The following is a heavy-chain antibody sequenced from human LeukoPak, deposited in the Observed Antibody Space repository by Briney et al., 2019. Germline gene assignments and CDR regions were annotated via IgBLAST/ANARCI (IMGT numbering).Heavy chain of an antibody. Sequence: GGSLRLSCAASGFTFSSFAMSWVRQAPGKGLEWVSTVSGAAGSTYYADSVKGRFTISRDNSKNTLYLQMNSLRAEDTAVYSCATARRSTVVTLFDYWGQGTLVTVSS. CDR1: GFTFSSFA. D-gene: IGHD4-23*01. V-gene: IGHV3-23*01. CDR2: VSGAAGST. CDR3: ATARRSTVVTLFDY. J-gene: IGHJ4*02.